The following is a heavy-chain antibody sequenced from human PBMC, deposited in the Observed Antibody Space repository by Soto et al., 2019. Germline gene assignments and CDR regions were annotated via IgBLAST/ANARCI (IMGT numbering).Heavy chain of an antibody. V-gene: IGHV3-30*18. D-gene: IGHD6-19*01. CDR1: GFTFSDYA. Sequence: VQLVESGGGVVQPGRSLRLSCAASGFTFSDYAMHWVRQAPGKGLEWVAVVSHDRRNTHYADSVKGRFTISRDSSKNTVSLEMTSLRAEDTAVYYCAKGGRQWLVTSDFNYWGQGALVTVYS. J-gene: IGHJ4*02. CDR2: VSHDRRNT. CDR3: AKGGRQWLVTSDFNY.